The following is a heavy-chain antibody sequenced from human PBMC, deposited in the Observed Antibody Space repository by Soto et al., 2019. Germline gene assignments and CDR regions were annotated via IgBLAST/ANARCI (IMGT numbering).Heavy chain of an antibody. V-gene: IGHV4-31*03. CDR1: GGSISSGGYY. J-gene: IGHJ5*02. CDR2: IYYSGST. D-gene: IGHD2-2*01. CDR3: ARDMREPAAKTYNWFDP. Sequence: QVQLQESGPGLVKPSQTLSLTCTVSGGSISSGGYYWSWIRQHPGKGLEWIGYIYYSGSTYYNPSLKRRVTISVDTSKNQFSLKLSSVTAADTAVYYCARDMREPAAKTYNWFDPWGQGTLVTVSS.